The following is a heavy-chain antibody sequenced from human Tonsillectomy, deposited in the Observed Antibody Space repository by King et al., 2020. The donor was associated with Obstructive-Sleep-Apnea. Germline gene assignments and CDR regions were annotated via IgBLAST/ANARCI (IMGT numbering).Heavy chain of an antibody. CDR3: AKVKQITPGTHNYYFDY. Sequence: VQLVESGGGVVQPGRSLRLSCAASGFTFSSYGMHWVRQAPGKGLEWVTVISYDGSYKSYADSVKGRFTISRDNSKNTLYLQMNSLRAEDTAVYYCAKVKQITPGTHNYYFDYWGQGTLVTVSS. V-gene: IGHV3-30*18. CDR2: ISYDGSYK. J-gene: IGHJ4*02. D-gene: IGHD1-1*01. CDR1: GFTFSSYG.